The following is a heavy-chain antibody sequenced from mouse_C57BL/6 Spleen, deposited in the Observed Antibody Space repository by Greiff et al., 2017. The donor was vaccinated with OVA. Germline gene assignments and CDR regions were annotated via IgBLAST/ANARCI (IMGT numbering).Heavy chain of an antibody. CDR3: TGGGWLDY. V-gene: IGHV6-3*01. D-gene: IGHD2-3*01. J-gene: IGHJ2*01. CDR1: GFTFSNYW. CDR2: IRLKSDNYAT. Sequence: EVQLVESGGGLVQPGGSMKLSCVASGFTFSNYWMNWVRQSPEKGLEWVAQIRLKSDNYATHYAESVKGRFTISRDESKSSVYLQLNNLRAEDTGIYYCTGGGWLDYWGQGTTLTVSA.